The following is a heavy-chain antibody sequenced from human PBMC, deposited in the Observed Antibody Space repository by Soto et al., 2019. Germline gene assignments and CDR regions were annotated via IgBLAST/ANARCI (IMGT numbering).Heavy chain of an antibody. CDR1: GDSFNDYY. D-gene: IGHD5-12*01. J-gene: IGHJ6*03. V-gene: IGHV1-2*04. CDR2: INPNGGGT. CDR3: ARESGGATATLDYYYFYMDV. Sequence: QVQLVQSGAEVRKPGASVTVSCRSSGDSFNDYYIHWVRQAPGEGVEWMGWINPNGGGTKYAQKFQGWVSMTRDTSISTVYMQLSRLRSDDTAVYYCARESGGATATLDYYYFYMDVWGTGTTVTVSS.